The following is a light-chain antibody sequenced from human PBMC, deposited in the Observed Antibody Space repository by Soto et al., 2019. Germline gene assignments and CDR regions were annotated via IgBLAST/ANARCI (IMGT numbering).Light chain of an antibody. CDR3: QQYNSNTLN. J-gene: IGKJ5*01. V-gene: IGKV1-5*03. CDR2: KAS. CDR1: QSISSC. Sequence: QITETTSPWSASAVDKVSINCRASQSISSCLDWYQQKPGKAPKLLIYKASSLESGVPSRFSGSGSGTEFTLTISSLQPDDFATYYCQQYNSNTLNFGEGTRLEIK.